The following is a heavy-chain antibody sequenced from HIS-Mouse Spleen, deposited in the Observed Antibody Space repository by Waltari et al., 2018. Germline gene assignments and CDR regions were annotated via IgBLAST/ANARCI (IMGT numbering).Heavy chain of an antibody. J-gene: IGHJ2*01. Sequence: QVQLVQSGAEVKKPGASVKVSCKASGSTFPGYSIPWARQAPGQGLEWMGWINPNSGGTNYAQKFQGRVTMTRDTSISTAYMELSRLRSDDTAVYYCGRARYWDWYFDLWGRGTLVTVSS. CDR3: GRARYWDWYFDL. CDR2: INPNSGGT. V-gene: IGHV1-2*02. D-gene: IGHD2-8*02. CDR1: GSTFPGYS.